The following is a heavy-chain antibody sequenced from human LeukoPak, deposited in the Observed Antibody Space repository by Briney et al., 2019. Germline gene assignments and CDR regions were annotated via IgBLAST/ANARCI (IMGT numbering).Heavy chain of an antibody. D-gene: IGHD6-19*01. CDR2: IWHDGSNQ. CDR3: ARDFSSGWVDY. CDR1: GFTFSSYG. J-gene: IGHJ4*02. Sequence: PGRSLRLSCAASGFTFSSYGMHWVRQAPGKGLEWLAIIWHDGSNQYYADSVKGRFTISRDNSKNTLYLQVNSLRAEDTAVYYCARDFSSGWVDYWGQGTLVTVSS. V-gene: IGHV3-33*01.